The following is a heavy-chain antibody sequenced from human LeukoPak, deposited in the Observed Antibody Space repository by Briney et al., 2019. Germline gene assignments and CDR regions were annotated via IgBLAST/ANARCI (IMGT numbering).Heavy chain of an antibody. J-gene: IGHJ2*01. CDR2: INPSGGST. CDR1: GYTFTSYG. D-gene: IGHD7-27*01. CDR3: ARERTGSFDL. Sequence: ASVKVSCKASGYTFTSYGISWVRQAPGQGLEWMGIINPSGGSTSYAQKFQGRVTMTRDTSTSTVYIELSRLRSEDTAVYYCARERTGSFDLWGRGTLVTASS. V-gene: IGHV1-46*01.